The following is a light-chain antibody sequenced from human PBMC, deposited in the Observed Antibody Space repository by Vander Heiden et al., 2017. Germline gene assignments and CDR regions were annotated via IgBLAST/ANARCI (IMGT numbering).Light chain of an antibody. J-gene: IGKJ1*01. V-gene: IGKV3-20*01. Sequence: EIVLTQSPGTLSLAPGERATLSCRARQSVSSSYLAWYQQKPGQAPRLLIYGASYRATGIPDRFSGSGSGTDFTLTIRRLAPQDFAVYYCQQAGSLPWAFGQPTKVEIK. CDR1: QSVSSSY. CDR3: QQAGSLPWA. CDR2: GAS.